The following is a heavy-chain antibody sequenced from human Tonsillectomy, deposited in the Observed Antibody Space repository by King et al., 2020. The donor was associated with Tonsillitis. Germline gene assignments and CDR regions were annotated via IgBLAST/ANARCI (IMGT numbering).Heavy chain of an antibody. CDR1: GFTVSSNY. CDR3: AGGKCSGDCYSVGEDNYMDV. V-gene: IGHV3-53*02. CDR2: IYSGSST. D-gene: IGHD2-21*01. J-gene: IGHJ6*03. Sequence: VQLVETGGGLIQPGGSLRLSCAASGFTVSSNYMSWVRQSPGKGLEWVSVIYSGSSTYYADSLRGRFTISRDNSKNTLYLQMTSLRAEDTAVYYCAGGKCSGDCYSVGEDNYMDVWGKGTTVTVSS.